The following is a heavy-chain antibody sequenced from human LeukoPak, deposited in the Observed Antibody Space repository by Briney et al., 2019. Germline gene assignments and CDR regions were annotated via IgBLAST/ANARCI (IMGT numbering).Heavy chain of an antibody. J-gene: IGHJ4*02. V-gene: IGHV3-23*01. CDR3: AKGSYYDSSGSFYFDY. CDR1: GFTFSSYA. CDR2: ISGSSDNT. D-gene: IGHD3-22*01. Sequence: GGSLRLSCAASGFTFSSYAMRWVRQAPGKGLEWVSGISGSSDNTYYADSVKGRFTISRDNSKNTLYVQVNSLGTEDTAAYYCAKGSYYDSSGSFYFDYWGQGTLVTVSS.